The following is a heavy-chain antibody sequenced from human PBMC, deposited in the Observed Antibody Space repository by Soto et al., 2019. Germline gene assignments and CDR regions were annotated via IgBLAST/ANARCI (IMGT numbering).Heavy chain of an antibody. D-gene: IGHD1-7*01. CDR1: GGTFSSYA. CDR3: ARAELELRYYYYYGMDV. J-gene: IGHJ6*02. CDR2: IIPIFGTA. V-gene: IGHV1-69*01. Sequence: QVQLVQSGAEVKKPGSSVKVSCKASGGTFSSYAISWVRQAPGQGLEWMGGIIPIFGTANYAQKFQGRVTITAGESTSTAYMELSSLRSEDTAVYYCARAELELRYYYYYGMDVWGQGTTVTVSS.